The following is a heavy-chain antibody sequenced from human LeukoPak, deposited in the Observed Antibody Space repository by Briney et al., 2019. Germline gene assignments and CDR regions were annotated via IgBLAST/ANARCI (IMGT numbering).Heavy chain of an antibody. CDR1: GYTFTSYD. D-gene: IGHD3-22*01. Sequence: GASVKVSCKASGYTFTSYDINWVRQATGQGLEWMGWMNPNSGNTGYAQKFQGRVTITRNTSISTAYMELSSLRSEDTAVYYCARSGYYYYDSSGFPGSYYMDVWGKGTTVTVSS. CDR2: MNPNSGNT. V-gene: IGHV1-8*03. CDR3: ARSGYYYYDSSGFPGSYYMDV. J-gene: IGHJ6*03.